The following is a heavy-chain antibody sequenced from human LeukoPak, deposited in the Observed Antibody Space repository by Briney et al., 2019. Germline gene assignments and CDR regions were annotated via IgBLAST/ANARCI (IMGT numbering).Heavy chain of an antibody. Sequence: ASVEVSCKASGYTFTSYAMHWVRQAPGQRLEWMGWINAGNGNTKYSQKFQGRVTITRDTSASTAYMELSSLRSEDTAVYYCARWGIAAAGTYGDFDYWGQGTLVTVSS. D-gene: IGHD6-13*01. CDR1: GYTFTSYA. V-gene: IGHV1-3*01. CDR2: INAGNGNT. CDR3: ARWGIAAAGTYGDFDY. J-gene: IGHJ4*02.